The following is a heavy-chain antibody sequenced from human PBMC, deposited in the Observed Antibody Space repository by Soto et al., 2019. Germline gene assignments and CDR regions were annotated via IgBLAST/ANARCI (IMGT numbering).Heavy chain of an antibody. V-gene: IGHV4-30-4*01. Sequence: SETLSLTCTVSGGSISSGDYYWSWIRQPPGKGLEWIGYIYYSGSTYYNPSLKSRVTISVDTSKNQFSLKLSSVTVADTAVYYCARYDYVWGSYLSSDAFDIWGQGTMVTVSS. CDR3: ARYDYVWGSYLSSDAFDI. J-gene: IGHJ3*02. CDR2: IYYSGST. D-gene: IGHD3-16*02. CDR1: GGSISSGDYY.